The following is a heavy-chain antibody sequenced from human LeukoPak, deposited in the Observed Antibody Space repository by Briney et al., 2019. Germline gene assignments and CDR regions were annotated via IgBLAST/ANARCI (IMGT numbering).Heavy chain of an antibody. CDR2: ISDTGNT. Sequence: GGSLRLSCTVSGFTLSSYAMSWVRQAPGKGLEWVSAISDTGNTYHADSVKGRFTISRDSSKNTLFLQMNRLRPEDAAVYYCAKAPVPTCRGAFCYPFDYWGLGTLVTVSS. V-gene: IGHV3-23*01. CDR1: GFTLSSYA. CDR3: AKAPVPTCRGAFCYPFDY. D-gene: IGHD2-15*01. J-gene: IGHJ4*02.